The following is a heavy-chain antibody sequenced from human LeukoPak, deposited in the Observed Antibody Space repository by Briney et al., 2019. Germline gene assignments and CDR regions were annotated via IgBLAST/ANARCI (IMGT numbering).Heavy chain of an antibody. D-gene: IGHD2-15*01. CDR2: IYDSGNT. CDR3: ARGYCSGGSCYSYYYYNYMDV. CDR1: GGSISSGYY. Sequence: SETLSLTCTVSGGSISSGYYWGWIRQPPGKGLEWIGSIYDSGNTYYNPSLKSRVTISVDTSKNQFSLKLSSVTAADTAVYYCARGYCSGGSCYSYYYYNYMDVWGKGTTVTVSS. J-gene: IGHJ6*03. V-gene: IGHV4-38-2*02.